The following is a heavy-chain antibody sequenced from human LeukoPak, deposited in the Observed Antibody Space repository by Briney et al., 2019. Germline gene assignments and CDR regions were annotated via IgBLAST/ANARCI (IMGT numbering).Heavy chain of an antibody. D-gene: IGHD4-23*01. CDR3: ARLNKAGGSHRDFDC. J-gene: IGHJ4*02. CDR1: GASIRTYH. V-gene: IGHV4-59*08. CDR2: IYDSGYT. Sequence: NASETPSLACTVSGASIRTYHWSWFRQSPGKGLEWTASIYDSGYTNYSPSLKSRTTISVDTSNNQFSLRLTSVTAADTAVYYCARLNKAGGSHRDFDCWGQGTLVTVSS.